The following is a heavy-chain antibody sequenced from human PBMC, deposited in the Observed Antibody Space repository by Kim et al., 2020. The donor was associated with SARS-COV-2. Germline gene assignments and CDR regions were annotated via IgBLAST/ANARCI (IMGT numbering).Heavy chain of an antibody. CDR2: IYHSGST. CDR1: GGSISSSNW. D-gene: IGHD3-10*01. Sequence: SETLSLTCAVSGGSISSSNWWSWVRQPPGKGLEWIGEIYHSGSTNYNPSLKSRVTISVDKSKNQFSLKLSSVTAADTAVYYCARESSTNLPNYGSSTPGMDVWGQGTTVTVSS. V-gene: IGHV4-4*02. CDR3: ARESSTNLPNYGSSTPGMDV. J-gene: IGHJ6*02.